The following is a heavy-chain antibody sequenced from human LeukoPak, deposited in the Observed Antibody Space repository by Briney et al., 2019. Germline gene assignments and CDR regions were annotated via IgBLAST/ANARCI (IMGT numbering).Heavy chain of an antibody. V-gene: IGHV4-38-2*01. Sequence: SETLSLTCAVSGYSISSGYYWGWIRQPPGKGLEWIGGIYHSGSTYYNPSLKSRVTISVDTSKNQFCLKLSSVTAADTAVYYCARGLVVVAATSYYYYGMDVWGKGTTVTVS. CDR1: GYSISSGYY. CDR2: IYHSGST. J-gene: IGHJ6*04. CDR3: ARGLVVVAATSYYYYGMDV. D-gene: IGHD2-15*01.